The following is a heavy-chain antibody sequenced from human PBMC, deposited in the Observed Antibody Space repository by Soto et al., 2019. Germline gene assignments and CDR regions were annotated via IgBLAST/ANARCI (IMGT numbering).Heavy chain of an antibody. D-gene: IGHD3-10*01. V-gene: IGHV4-4*02. J-gene: IGHJ6*02. CDR1: GGSISSSNW. CDR3: ARVSGSYYYGMDV. Sequence: QVQLQESGPGLVKPSGTLSLTCAVSGGSISSSNWWSWVRQPPVKGLEWIGEIYHSGSTNYNPSLKSRVTISVDKSSTQFSLTLSSVTAADTAVYYCARVSGSYYYGMDVWGQGTTVTVSS. CDR2: IYHSGST.